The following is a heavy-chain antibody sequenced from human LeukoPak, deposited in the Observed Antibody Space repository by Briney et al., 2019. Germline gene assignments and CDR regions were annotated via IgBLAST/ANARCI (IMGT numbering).Heavy chain of an antibody. CDR1: GGSFSGYY. J-gene: IGHJ4*02. V-gene: IGHV4-34*01. Sequence: PSETLSLTCAVYGGSFSGYYWSWIRQPPGKGREWIGEINHSGSTNYNPSLKSRVTISVDTSKNQFSLKLSSVTAADTAVYYCARADYYYDSSGYYVHDYWGQGTLVTVSS. CDR2: INHSGST. CDR3: ARADYYYDSSGYYVHDY. D-gene: IGHD3-22*01.